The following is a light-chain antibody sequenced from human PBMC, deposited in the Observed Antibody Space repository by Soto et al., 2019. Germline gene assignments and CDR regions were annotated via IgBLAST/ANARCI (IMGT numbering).Light chain of an antibody. CDR2: DAS. V-gene: IGKV1-5*01. J-gene: IGKJ1*01. Sequence: DIQMTQSPSTLSASVGDRVTITCRASQSISSWLAWYQQKPGKAPKLLIYDASSLESGVPSRFSGSVSGTEFTLTISSLQPDDFATYYCQPYNSYPLTIVQGNKVEIK. CDR1: QSISSW. CDR3: QPYNSYPLT.